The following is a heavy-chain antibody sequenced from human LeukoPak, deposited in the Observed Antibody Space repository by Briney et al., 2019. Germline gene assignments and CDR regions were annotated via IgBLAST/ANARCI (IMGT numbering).Heavy chain of an antibody. J-gene: IGHJ4*02. CDR3: ARALGAAAATDY. CDR2: INPSGGST. CDR1: GYTFTSYY. Sequence: ASVKVSCKASGYTFTSYYMHWVRQAPGQGLEWMGIINPSGGSTSYAQKFRGRVTMTRDTSTSTVYMELSSLRSEDTAVYYCARALGAAAATDYWGQGTLVTVSS. D-gene: IGHD6-13*01. V-gene: IGHV1-46*01.